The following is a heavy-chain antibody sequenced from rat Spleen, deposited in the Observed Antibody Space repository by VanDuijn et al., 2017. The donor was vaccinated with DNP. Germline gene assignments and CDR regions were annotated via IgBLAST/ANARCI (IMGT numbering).Heavy chain of an antibody. CDR1: GFNFNDYW. J-gene: IGHJ2*01. CDR2: INKDSSTI. Sequence: EVKLVESGGGLVQPGSSLKLSCAASGFNFNDYWMGWVRQAPGKGLEWIGQINKDSSTISYSPSLKDKLTISRDSAQNTLYLQMSKLGSEDTAIYYCARGPNYGGYADYFDYWGQGVMVTVSS. CDR3: ARGPNYGGYADYFDY. D-gene: IGHD1-11*01. V-gene: IGHV4-2*01.